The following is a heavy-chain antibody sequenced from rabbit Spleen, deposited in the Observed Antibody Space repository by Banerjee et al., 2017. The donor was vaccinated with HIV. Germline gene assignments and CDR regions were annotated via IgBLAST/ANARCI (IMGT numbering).Heavy chain of an antibody. CDR2: IDTSDGDT. V-gene: IGHV1S40*01. J-gene: IGHJ4*01. CDR3: ARDLTDVIGWNFGW. Sequence: QSLEESGGDLVKPGASLTLTCKASGVSFSFNSYMCWVRQAPGKGLEWIACIDTSDGDTDYANWPKGRFTISKTSSTTVTLQMTSLTAADTATYFCARDLTDVIGWNFGWWGPGTLVTVS. CDR1: GVSFSFNSY. D-gene: IGHD1-1*01.